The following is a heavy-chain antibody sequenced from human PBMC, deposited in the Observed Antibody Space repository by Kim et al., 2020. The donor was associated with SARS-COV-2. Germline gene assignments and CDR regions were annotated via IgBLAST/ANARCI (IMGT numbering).Heavy chain of an antibody. V-gene: IGHV3-23*01. J-gene: IGHJ4*02. CDR3: AKGTRILRGAPDY. D-gene: IGHD3-10*01. Sequence: YADSVKGRFTISRDNSKNTLYLQMNSLRAEDTAVYYCAKGTRILRGAPDYWGQGTLVTVSS.